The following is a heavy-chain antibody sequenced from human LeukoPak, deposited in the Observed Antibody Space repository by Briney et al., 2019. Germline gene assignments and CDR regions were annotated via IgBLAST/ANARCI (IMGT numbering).Heavy chain of an antibody. Sequence: ASVKVSCKASGFTFTSSAVQWVRQARGQRLEWIGWIVVGSGNTNYAQKFQERVTITRDMSTSTAYMGLSSLRSEDTAVYYCAADLRDSSSWYVRSYWGQGTLVTVSS. J-gene: IGHJ4*02. CDR2: IVVGSGNT. D-gene: IGHD6-13*01. CDR3: AADLRDSSSWYVRSY. V-gene: IGHV1-58*01. CDR1: GFTFTSSA.